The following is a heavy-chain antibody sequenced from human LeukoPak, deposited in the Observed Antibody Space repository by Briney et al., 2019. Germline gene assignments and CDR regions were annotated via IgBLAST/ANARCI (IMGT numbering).Heavy chain of an antibody. V-gene: IGHV3-73*01. CDR1: GFTFSGSA. CDR2: IRSKANSYAT. J-gene: IGHJ6*02. Sequence: ETGGSLRLSRAASGFTFSGSAMHWVRQASGKGLEWVGRIRSKANSYATAYAASVKGRFTISRDDSKNTAYLQMNSLKTEDTAVYYRTRLYSNYHGRDPYYYYGMDVWGQGATVTVSS. CDR3: TRLYSNYHGRDPYYYYGMDV. D-gene: IGHD4-11*01.